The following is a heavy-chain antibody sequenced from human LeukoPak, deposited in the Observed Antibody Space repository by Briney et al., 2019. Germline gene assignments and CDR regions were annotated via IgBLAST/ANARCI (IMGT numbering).Heavy chain of an antibody. D-gene: IGHD3-9*01. CDR2: ISYDGSNK. V-gene: IGHV3-30*04. CDR1: GFTFSSYA. Sequence: QPGGSLRLSCAASGFTFSSYAMHWVRQAPGKGLEWVAVISYDGSNKYYADSVKGRFTISRDNSKNTLYLQMNSLRAEDTAVYYXXXXXXXXXDILTGYNHFDYWGQGTLVTVSS. J-gene: IGHJ4*02. CDR3: XXXXXXXXDILTGYNHFDY.